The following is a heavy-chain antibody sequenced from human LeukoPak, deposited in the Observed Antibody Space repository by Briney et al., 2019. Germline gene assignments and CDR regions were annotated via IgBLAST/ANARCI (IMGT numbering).Heavy chain of an antibody. V-gene: IGHV4-59*08. Sequence: SETLSLTCTVSGGSISSYYWSWIRQPPGKGLEWIGYIYYSGSTNYNPSLKSRVTISVDTSKNQFSLKLSSVTAADTAVYYCARVGALITIFGVVSDWGQGTLVTVSS. D-gene: IGHD3-3*01. CDR1: GGSISSYY. CDR3: ARVGALITIFGVVSD. J-gene: IGHJ4*02. CDR2: IYYSGST.